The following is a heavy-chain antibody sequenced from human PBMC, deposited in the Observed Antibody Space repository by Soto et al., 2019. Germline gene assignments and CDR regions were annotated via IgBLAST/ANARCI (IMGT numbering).Heavy chain of an antibody. CDR2: IRSSGSTT. D-gene: IGHD7-27*01. CDR1: GFTFSSYE. J-gene: IGHJ4*02. CDR3: ARLGTYFDY. V-gene: IGHV3-48*03. Sequence: EVQLVESGGGLVQPGGSLRLSCAASGFTFSSYEMNWVRQAPGKGLEWVSYIRSSGSTTYYADSVKGRFTISRDNAKNSLNLQMNSLRAEDTAVYYWARLGTYFDYWGQGALVTVSS.